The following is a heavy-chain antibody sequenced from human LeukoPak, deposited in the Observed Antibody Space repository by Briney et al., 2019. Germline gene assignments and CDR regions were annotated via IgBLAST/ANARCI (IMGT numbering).Heavy chain of an antibody. J-gene: IGHJ4*02. CDR1: GFTFSNFA. V-gene: IGHV3-23*01. CDR3: ARARDYYDSSGYSDGY. Sequence: HPGGSLRLSWAASGFTFSNFAMSWIRQAPGKGLEWVSALNGDNTYYADSVKGRFTISRDNSKNTLYLQMNSLRAEDTAVYYCARARDYYDSSGYSDGYWGQGTLVTVSS. D-gene: IGHD3-22*01. CDR2: LNGDNT.